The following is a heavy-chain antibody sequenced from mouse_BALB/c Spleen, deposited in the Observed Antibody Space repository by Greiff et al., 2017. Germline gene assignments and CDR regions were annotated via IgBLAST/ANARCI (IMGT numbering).Heavy chain of an antibody. CDR1: GFTFSSFG. CDR2: ISSGSSTI. J-gene: IGHJ4*01. Sequence: DVKLVESGGGLVQPGGSRKLSCAASGFTFSSFGMHWVRQAPEKGLEWVAYISSGSSTIYYADTVKGRFTISRDNPKNTLFLQMTSLRSEDTAMYYCARNYGSRGAMDYWGQGTSVTVSS. D-gene: IGHD1-1*01. V-gene: IGHV5-17*02. CDR3: ARNYGSRGAMDY.